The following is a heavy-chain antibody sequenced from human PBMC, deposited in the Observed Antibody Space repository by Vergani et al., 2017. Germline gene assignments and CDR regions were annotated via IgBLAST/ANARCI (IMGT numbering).Heavy chain of an antibody. D-gene: IGHD2-2*01. CDR2: IYPEDSDT. Sequence: EVQLVQSGTEVRKPGESLKISCKASGYNFDTYWIAWVRQMPGKGLEWVGIIYPEDSDTRYSPSFEGQVTISDDKSTNTAYLQWSRLKASDTAVYYCAKSRGTCSSTSCFYHYAMDVWGQGTTVTVSS. V-gene: IGHV5-51*01. J-gene: IGHJ6*02. CDR3: AKSRGTCSSTSCFYHYAMDV. CDR1: GYNFDTYW.